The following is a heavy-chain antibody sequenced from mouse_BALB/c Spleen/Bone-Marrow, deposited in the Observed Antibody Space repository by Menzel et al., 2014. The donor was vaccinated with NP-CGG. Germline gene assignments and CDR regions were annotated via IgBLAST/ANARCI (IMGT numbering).Heavy chain of an antibody. CDR1: GFTFSSFG. D-gene: IGHD2-4*01. Sequence: EVQGVESGGGLVQPGGSRKLSCAASGFTFSSFGMHWVRQAPVKGLEWVAYISNGSSTIYYADTVKGRFTISRDNPKNTLFLQMTSLRSEDTAMYYCARKGAMITHYYSIDYWGQGTSVTVSS. J-gene: IGHJ4*01. CDR2: ISNGSSTI. V-gene: IGHV5-17*02. CDR3: ARKGAMITHYYSIDY.